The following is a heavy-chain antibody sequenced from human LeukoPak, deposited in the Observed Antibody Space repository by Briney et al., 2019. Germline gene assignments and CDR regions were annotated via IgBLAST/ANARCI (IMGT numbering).Heavy chain of an antibody. CDR3: AKDVYGSGSFYFDY. D-gene: IGHD3-10*01. V-gene: IGHV3-23*01. J-gene: IGHJ4*02. CDR1: GFTFSSYA. Sequence: GGSLRLSCTASGFTFSSYAMSWVRQVSGKGLECVSGISANGGPTYYADSVKGRFTISRDNSKNTLYLQVNSLRADDTAVYYCAKDVYGSGSFYFDYWGRGTLVTVSA. CDR2: ISANGGPT.